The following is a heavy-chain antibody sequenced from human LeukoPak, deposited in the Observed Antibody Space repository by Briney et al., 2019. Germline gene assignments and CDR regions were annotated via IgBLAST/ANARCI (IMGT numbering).Heavy chain of an antibody. CDR2: ISRSGSTK. J-gene: IGHJ6*04. D-gene: IGHD5-12*01. Sequence: GGSLRLSCAASGFTFSDYNMRWIRQAPGKGLEWVSSISRSGSTKYYADSVKGRFTISRDNSKNSLYLQMNSLRAEDTALYYCAKGRGYSGYDSLDVWGKGTTVTVSS. V-gene: IGHV3-11*01. CDR3: AKGRGYSGYDSLDV. CDR1: GFTFSDYN.